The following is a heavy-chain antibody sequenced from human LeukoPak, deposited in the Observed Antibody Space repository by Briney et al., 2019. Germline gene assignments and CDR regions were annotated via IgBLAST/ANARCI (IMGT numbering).Heavy chain of an antibody. Sequence: GGSLRLSCAASGFTFDDYAMHWVRQAPGKGLEWVSLISWDGGSTYYADSVKGRFTISRDNSKNSLYLQMNSLRAEDTALYYCAKSYYRYCYDSSGYFDYWGQGTLVTVSS. V-gene: IGHV3-43D*03. D-gene: IGHD3-22*01. CDR3: AKSYYRYCYDSSGYFDY. CDR1: GFTFDDYA. J-gene: IGHJ4*02. CDR2: ISWDGGST.